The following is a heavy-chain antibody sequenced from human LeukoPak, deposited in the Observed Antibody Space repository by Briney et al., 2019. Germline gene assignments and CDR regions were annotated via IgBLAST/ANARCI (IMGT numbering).Heavy chain of an antibody. Sequence: GGSLRLSCAASGFTFSTSWMHWVRRAPGKGLVWVSHINGDATSISYAESVKGRFTISRDNAKNTLYLQMNDLRAEDTAVYYCARGGPGYYYGMDVWGQGTTVTVSS. CDR3: ARGGPGYYYGMDV. CDR1: GFTFSTSW. D-gene: IGHD3-16*01. CDR2: INGDATSI. J-gene: IGHJ6*02. V-gene: IGHV3-74*01.